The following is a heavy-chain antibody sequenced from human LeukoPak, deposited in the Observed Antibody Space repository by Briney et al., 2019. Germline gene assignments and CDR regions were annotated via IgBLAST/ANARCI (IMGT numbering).Heavy chain of an antibody. V-gene: IGHV1-46*01. CDR3: AREGLAAAGSIDY. J-gene: IGHJ4*02. Sequence: ASVKVSCKASGYTFTSYYMHWVRQAPGQGLEWMLIINPSGGSTIYEQNFQGRVTVTRDTSTSTVYMEVSNLRSEDTALYYCAREGLAAAGSIDYWGQGTLVTVSS. CDR2: INPSGGST. CDR1: GYTFTSYY. D-gene: IGHD6-13*01.